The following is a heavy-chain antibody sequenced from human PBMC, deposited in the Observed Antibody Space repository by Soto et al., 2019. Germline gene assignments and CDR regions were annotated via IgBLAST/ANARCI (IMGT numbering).Heavy chain of an antibody. V-gene: IGHV1-2*02. J-gene: IGHJ4*02. D-gene: IGHD6-13*01. Sequence: ASVKVSCKASGYTFTGSYIHWVRQAPGQGLEWMGWINPKTGGTNYAQKFQGRVTLTRDTSINTASMELTRLRSDDTAVYFCARDFSTSADGFGYWGQGTLVTVSS. CDR2: INPKTGGT. CDR3: ARDFSTSADGFGY. CDR1: GYTFTGSY.